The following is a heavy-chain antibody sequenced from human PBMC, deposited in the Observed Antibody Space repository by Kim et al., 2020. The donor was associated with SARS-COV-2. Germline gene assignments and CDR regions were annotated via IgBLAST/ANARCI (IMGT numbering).Heavy chain of an antibody. D-gene: IGHD6-13*01. V-gene: IGHV4-34*01. Sequence: SETLSLTCAVYGGSFSGYYWSWIRQPPGKGLEWIGEINHSGSTNYNPSLKSRVTISVDTSKNQFSLKLSSVTAADTAVYYCARGPPLIAAAGTDGFDYWG. J-gene: IGHJ4*01. CDR2: INHSGST. CDR1: GGSFSGYY. CDR3: ARGPPLIAAAGTDGFDY.